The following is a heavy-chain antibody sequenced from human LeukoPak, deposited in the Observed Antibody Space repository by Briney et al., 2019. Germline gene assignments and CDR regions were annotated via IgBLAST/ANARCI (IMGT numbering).Heavy chain of an antibody. Sequence: SETLSLTCTVSGGSISNYSWSWIRQPAGKGLEWIGRIYTSGSTKYNPSLTSRVTMSVDTSKNQFSLKLRSVTAADTAVYYCARAVHCSGGSCYFDYWGQGTLVTVSS. J-gene: IGHJ4*02. CDR3: ARAVHCSGGSCYFDY. CDR1: GGSISNYS. D-gene: IGHD2-15*01. V-gene: IGHV4-4*07. CDR2: IYTSGST.